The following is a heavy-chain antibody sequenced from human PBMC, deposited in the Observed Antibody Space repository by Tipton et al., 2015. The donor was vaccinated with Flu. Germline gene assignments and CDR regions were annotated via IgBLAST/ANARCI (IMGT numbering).Heavy chain of an antibody. CDR1: GGSISSSSYY. V-gene: IGHV4-39*07. D-gene: IGHD3-10*01. J-gene: IGHJ4*02. CDR3: ASIDYYGSGSYHNPFDY. CDR2: IYYSGST. Sequence: TLSLTCTVSGGSISSSSYYWGWIRQPPGKGLEWIGSIYYSGSTYYNPSLKSRVTISVDTSKNQFSLKLSSVTAADTAVYYCASIDYYGSGSYHNPFDYWGQGTLVTVSS.